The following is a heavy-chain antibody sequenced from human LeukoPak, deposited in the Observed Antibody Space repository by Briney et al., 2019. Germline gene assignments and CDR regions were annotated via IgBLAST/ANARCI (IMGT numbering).Heavy chain of an antibody. CDR3: ARVDYSRPPILFDP. V-gene: IGHV4-59*01. CDR1: GGSISTDY. CDR2: IYYSCRT. D-gene: IGHD4-11*01. Sequence: SETLSLTCTVSGGSISTDYWSWIRQRPGPGLGWDGNIYYSCRTNSNHSLNSRVTISVDTSKTQDSLKLSSVSAAAAALYFCARVDYSRPPILFDPWGQGTLVTVSS. J-gene: IGHJ5*02.